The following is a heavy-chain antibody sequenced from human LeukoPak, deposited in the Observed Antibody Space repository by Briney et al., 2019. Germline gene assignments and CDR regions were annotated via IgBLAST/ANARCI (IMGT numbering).Heavy chain of an antibody. D-gene: IGHD6-19*01. V-gene: IGHV1-24*01. Sequence: ASVKVSCKVSGYTLTELSMHWVRQAPGKGLEWMGGFDPEDGETIYAQKFQGRVTMTEDTSTDTAYMELSSLRSEDTAVYYCATSLLIPNFLQWLVPDYWGQGTLVTVSS. CDR1: GYTLTELS. J-gene: IGHJ4*02. CDR2: FDPEDGET. CDR3: ATSLLIPNFLQWLVPDY.